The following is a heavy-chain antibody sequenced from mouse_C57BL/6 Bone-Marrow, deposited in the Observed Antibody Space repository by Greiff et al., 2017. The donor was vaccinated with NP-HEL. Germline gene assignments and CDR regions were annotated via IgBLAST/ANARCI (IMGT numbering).Heavy chain of an antibody. CDR1: GYTFTSYW. D-gene: IGHD1-1*01. CDR3: ARRGTTVGSWFAY. V-gene: IGHV1-7*01. CDR2: INPSSGYT. Sequence: VQLKESGAELAKPGASVKLSCKASGYTFTSYWMHWVKQRPGQGLEWIGYINPSSGYTKYNQKFKDKATLTADKSSSTAYMQLSSLTYEDSAVYYCARRGTTVGSWFAYWGQGTLVTVSA. J-gene: IGHJ3*01.